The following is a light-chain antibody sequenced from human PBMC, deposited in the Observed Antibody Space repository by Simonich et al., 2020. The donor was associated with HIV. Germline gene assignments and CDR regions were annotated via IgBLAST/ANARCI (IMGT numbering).Light chain of an antibody. CDR1: QSLLPSNGHIY. Sequence: DSVMTQSPLSLPVTPGEPAYISCRSSQSLLPSNGHIYLDWYMHKSGQSPQLLIYLGSNRASGVPDRFSGRGSGTNFTLKISRVEAEDVGVYFCMQALQTPFTFGPGTRVDIK. J-gene: IGKJ3*01. V-gene: IGKV2-28*01. CDR2: LGS. CDR3: MQALQTPFT.